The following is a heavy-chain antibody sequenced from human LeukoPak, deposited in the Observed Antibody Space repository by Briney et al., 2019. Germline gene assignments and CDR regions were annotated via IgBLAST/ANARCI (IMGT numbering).Heavy chain of an antibody. CDR3: GKDVGGGHYFDH. Sequence: GGSLRLSCAASGFTFSSYAMSWVRQAPGKGLEWVSAISGSGGSTYYADSVKCRFTISRDNSKNTLYVQMNSLRAEDTAVYYFGKDVGGGHYFDHWGQGTLVTVSS. CDR1: GFTFSSYA. CDR2: ISGSGGST. J-gene: IGHJ4*02. D-gene: IGHD3-16*01. V-gene: IGHV3-23*01.